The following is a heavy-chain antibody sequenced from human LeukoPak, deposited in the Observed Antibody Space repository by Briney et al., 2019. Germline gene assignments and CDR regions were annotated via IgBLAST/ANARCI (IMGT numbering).Heavy chain of an antibody. CDR1: GYTFTSYA. V-gene: IGHV1-3*01. D-gene: IGHD6-13*01. Sequence: ASVKVSCKASGYTFTSYAMHWVRQAPGQRLEWMGWINAGNGNTKYSQKFQGRVTITRDTSASTAYMELSSLRSEDTAVYYCARDLKQQLVPDYWGQGTLVTVSS. J-gene: IGHJ4*02. CDR2: INAGNGNT. CDR3: ARDLKQQLVPDY.